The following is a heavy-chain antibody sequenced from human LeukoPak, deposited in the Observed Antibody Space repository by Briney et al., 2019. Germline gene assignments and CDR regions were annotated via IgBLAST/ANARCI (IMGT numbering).Heavy chain of an antibody. CDR1: GYRFTDYW. CDR2: IYPGDSDT. D-gene: IGHD3-10*01. J-gene: IGHJ5*02. V-gene: IGHV5-51*01. CDR3: ARQRFTMRAYAGNWFDP. Sequence: GESLKISCKGSGYRFTDYWIGWVRQMPGKGLEWMGIIYPGDSDTRYSPSFQGRVTISADKSISTAYLQWSSLKASDTAMYYCARQRFTMRAYAGNWFDPWGQGTLVTVSS.